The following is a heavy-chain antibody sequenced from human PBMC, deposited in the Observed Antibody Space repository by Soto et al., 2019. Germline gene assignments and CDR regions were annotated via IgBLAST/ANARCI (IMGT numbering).Heavy chain of an antibody. J-gene: IGHJ4*02. CDR3: ARRDYSTSSLGPFDY. CDR2: VHYGGST. D-gene: IGHD6-6*01. Sequence: ASETLSLTCVVSGGSIGSHYWSWIRQPPGGGLEWIGYVHYGGSTNYNPSLKGRVTMSVDTSKNQFYLNLSSVTAADTALYFCARRDYSTSSLGPFDYWGQGILVTVSS. V-gene: IGHV4-59*11. CDR1: GGSIGSHY.